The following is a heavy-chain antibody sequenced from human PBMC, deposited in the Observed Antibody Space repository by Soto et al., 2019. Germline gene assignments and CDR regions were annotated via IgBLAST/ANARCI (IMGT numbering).Heavy chain of an antibody. J-gene: IGHJ4*03. Sequence: SETLSVTCIVSGTSISSSNWWSWVRQPPGKGLEWIGEIYHSGSTNYNPSLKSRLTMSVDKSKNQFSLNLNSVTAADTAVYFSATLPHYWGQGTMVTVSS. V-gene: IGHV4-4*02. CDR1: GTSISSSNW. CDR3: ATLPHY. CDR2: IYHSGST.